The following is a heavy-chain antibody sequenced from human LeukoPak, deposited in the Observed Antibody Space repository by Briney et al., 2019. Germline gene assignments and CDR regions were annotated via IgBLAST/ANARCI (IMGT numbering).Heavy chain of an antibody. V-gene: IGHV3-23*01. CDR1: GLTFSSYA. CDR2: ISGSGGST. D-gene: IGHD1-26*01. J-gene: IGHJ4*02. Sequence: GGSLRPSCAASGLTFSSYAISWVRQAPGKGLGWVATISGSGGSTYYAESVEGRITISRDNSKNTVYLQMNSLRVEDTALFNCPKVKWDATRASDDRGQGALVTVSS. CDR3: PKVKWDATRASDD.